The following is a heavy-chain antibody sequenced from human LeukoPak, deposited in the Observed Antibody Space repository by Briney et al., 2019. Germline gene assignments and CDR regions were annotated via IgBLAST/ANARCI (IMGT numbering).Heavy chain of an antibody. CDR3: ARESSGSYYVADLDY. J-gene: IGHJ4*02. D-gene: IGHD1-26*01. CDR1: GYTFTDYN. Sequence: GASVKVSCKTSGYTFTDYNMHWVRQAPGQGLEWMGWISAYNGNTNYAQKLQGRVTMTTDTSTSTAYMEPRSLRSDDTAVYYCARESSGSYYVADLDYWGQGTLVTVSS. V-gene: IGHV1-18*04. CDR2: ISAYNGNT.